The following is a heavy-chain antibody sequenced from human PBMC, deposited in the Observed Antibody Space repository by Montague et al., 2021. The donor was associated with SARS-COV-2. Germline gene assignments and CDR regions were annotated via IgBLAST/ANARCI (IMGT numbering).Heavy chain of an antibody. CDR1: GFTFSSYS. CDR2: IGSSSSYI. CDR3: ARDPSTIFGVVTLP. D-gene: IGHD3-3*01. V-gene: IGHV3-21*01. Sequence: SLRLSCAAPGFTFSSYSMNWVRQAPGKGLEWVSSIGSSSSYIYYADSVKGRFTISRDNAKNSLYLQMNSLRAEDTAVYYCARDPSTIFGVVTLPWGQGTLVTVSS. J-gene: IGHJ5*02.